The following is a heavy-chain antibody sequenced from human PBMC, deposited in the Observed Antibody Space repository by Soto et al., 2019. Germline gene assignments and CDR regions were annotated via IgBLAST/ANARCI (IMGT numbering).Heavy chain of an antibody. V-gene: IGHV1-69*13. CDR2: IIPIFGTA. Sequence: ASVKVSCKASGGTFSSYAISWVRQAPGQGLEWMGGIIPIFGTANYAQKFQGRVTITADESTSTAYMELSSLRSEDTAVYYCARDPKYYYDGSGYYYSWFDPWGQGTLVTVSS. CDR3: ARDPKYYYDGSGYYYSWFDP. J-gene: IGHJ5*02. CDR1: GGTFSSYA. D-gene: IGHD3-22*01.